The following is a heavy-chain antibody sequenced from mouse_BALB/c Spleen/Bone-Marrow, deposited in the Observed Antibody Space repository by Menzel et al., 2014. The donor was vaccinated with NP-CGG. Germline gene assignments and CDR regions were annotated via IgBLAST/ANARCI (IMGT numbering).Heavy chain of an antibody. CDR2: IDPYDGGT. D-gene: IGHD1-1*01. CDR3: ARPYGRGAMDY. Sequence: VQLQQSGPELVKPGASVKLSCKASGYAFTSYNMYWVKQSHGKSLEWIGYIDPYDGGTSYNQKFKDKATWTVDKSSSTAYMHLNSLTSEDPAVYYCARPYGRGAMDYGGQGTSVTVSS. V-gene: IGHV1S135*01. J-gene: IGHJ4*01. CDR1: GYAFTSYN.